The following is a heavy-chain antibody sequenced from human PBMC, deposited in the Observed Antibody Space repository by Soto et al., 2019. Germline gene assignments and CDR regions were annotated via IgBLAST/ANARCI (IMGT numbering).Heavy chain of an antibody. CDR1: GFTVSDYY. CDR2: FGNSDSTI. D-gene: IGHD3-3*01. V-gene: IGHV3-11*01. J-gene: IGHJ5*02. CDR3: ARAPSSGDYWHALWFDP. Sequence: PGGSLRLSCTASGFTVSDYYMSWIRQAPGKGLEWVSYFGNSDSTIYYADSVKGRFSVSRDNAQNSVYLQMNSLRAEDTAVYYCARAPSSGDYWHALWFDPWGQGTLVTV.